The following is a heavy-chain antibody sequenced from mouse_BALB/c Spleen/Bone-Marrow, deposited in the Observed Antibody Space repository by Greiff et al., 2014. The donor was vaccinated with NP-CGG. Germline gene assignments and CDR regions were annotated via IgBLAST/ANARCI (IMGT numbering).Heavy chain of an antibody. V-gene: IGHV1-5*01. CDR2: IYPGNSDT. CDR1: GYSFTSYW. D-gene: IGHD2-3*01. Sequence: VQLKESGTVLARPGASVKMSCKASGYSFTSYWMHWVKQRPGQGLEWIGAIYPGNSDTSYNQKFKGKAKLTAVTSASTAYMERSSLTNEDSAVYYCTRGLLRRGGYFDVWGAGTTVTVSS. J-gene: IGHJ1*01. CDR3: TRGLLRRGGYFDV.